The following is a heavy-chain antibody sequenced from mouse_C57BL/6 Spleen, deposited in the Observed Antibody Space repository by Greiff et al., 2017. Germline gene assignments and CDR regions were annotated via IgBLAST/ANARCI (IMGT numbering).Heavy chain of an antibody. D-gene: IGHD1-1*01. V-gene: IGHV1-82*01. J-gene: IGHJ2*01. CDR2: IYPGDGDT. CDR1: GYAFSSSW. CDR3: ARGTTGVSRCDD. Sequence: VQLQQSGPELVKPGASVKLSCTASGYAFSSSWMHWVKQRPGKGLAWIGRIYPGDGDTNYNGKFKGKATLTADKSSSTAYMQLSSLTSEDSAVYCCARGTTGVSRCDDWGQGTTLTVSS.